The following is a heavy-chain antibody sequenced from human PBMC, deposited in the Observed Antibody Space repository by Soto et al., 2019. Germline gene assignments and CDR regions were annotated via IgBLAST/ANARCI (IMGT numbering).Heavy chain of an antibody. V-gene: IGHV3-21*01. J-gene: IGHJ6*02. Sequence: EVQLVESGGGLVKPWGSLSLSCAASGFTFSSYSMNCFRQAPGKGLEWVSAISSSSSNIYYADSVKGRFTNSRDNGKKSLYMQMNSRRAEETAVYYCSRGEEGPDLWGQGATVVVSS. CDR3: SRGEEGPDL. CDR1: GFTFSSYS. CDR2: ISSSSSNI.